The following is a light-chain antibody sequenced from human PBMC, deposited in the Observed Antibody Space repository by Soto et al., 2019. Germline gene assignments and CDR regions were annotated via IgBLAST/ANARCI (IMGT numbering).Light chain of an antibody. V-gene: IGLV2-14*01. Sequence: QSVLTQPASVSGSPGQSIVISCTGSSSDVGGYSYVSWYQQHPGKAPKLMIYDVSNRPSGVSDRFSGSRSGNTASLTISGLQAEDEADYYCSSYTSSSTLVFGGGTKLTVL. J-gene: IGLJ2*01. CDR1: SSDVGGYSY. CDR2: DVS. CDR3: SSYTSSSTLV.